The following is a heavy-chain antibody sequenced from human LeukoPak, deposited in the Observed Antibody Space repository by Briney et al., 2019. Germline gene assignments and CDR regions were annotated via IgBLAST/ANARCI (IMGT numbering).Heavy chain of an antibody. V-gene: IGHV3-33*01. Sequence: GGSQRLSCAASGFTFSSYGMHWVRQAPGKGLEWVAFIWYDGSNKYYADSVKGRFTISRDNSKNTLYLQMNSLRAEDTAVYYCARAITRYCSGGSCYLIDYWGQGTLVTVSS. CDR2: IWYDGSNK. J-gene: IGHJ4*02. D-gene: IGHD2-15*01. CDR1: GFTFSSYG. CDR3: ARAITRYCSGGSCYLIDY.